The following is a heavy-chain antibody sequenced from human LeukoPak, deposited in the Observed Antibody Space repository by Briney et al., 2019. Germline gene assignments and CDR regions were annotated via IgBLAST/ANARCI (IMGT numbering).Heavy chain of an antibody. V-gene: IGHV3-33*01. CDR1: GFTFSSYG. CDR3: AREYSNNIRGVFDY. Sequence: GRSLRLSCAASGFTFSSYGMQWVRQAPGKGLEWVAVIWYDGSNKYYADSVKGRFTISRDNSKNTLYLQMNSLRAEDTAVYYCAREYSNNIRGVFDYWGQGTLVTVSS. D-gene: IGHD6-13*01. CDR2: IWYDGSNK. J-gene: IGHJ4*02.